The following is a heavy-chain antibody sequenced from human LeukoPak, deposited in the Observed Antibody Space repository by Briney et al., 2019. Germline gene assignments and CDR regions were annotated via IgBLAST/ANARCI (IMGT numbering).Heavy chain of an antibody. V-gene: IGHV1-2*02. Sequence: ASVKVSCKASGYTFTGYYMHWVRQAPGQGLEWMGWINPNSGGTNYPQKFQGRVTMTTDTSISTAYMELGSLRSDDTAVYYCARKSAVRKTSEFDYWGQGTLVTVSS. CDR1: GYTFTGYY. CDR3: ARKSAVRKTSEFDY. J-gene: IGHJ4*02. CDR2: INPNSGGT. D-gene: IGHD2-2*01.